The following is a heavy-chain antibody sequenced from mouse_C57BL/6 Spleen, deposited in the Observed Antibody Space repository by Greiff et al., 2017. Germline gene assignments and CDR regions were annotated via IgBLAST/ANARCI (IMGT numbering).Heavy chain of an antibody. J-gene: IGHJ4*01. D-gene: IGHD3-2*02. CDR3: ARETAQAPPYAMGY. Sequence: VQLQQPGAELVRPGSSVKLSCKASGYTFTSYWMHWVKQRPIQGLEWIGNIDPSDSETHYNQKFKDKATLTVDKSSSTAYMQLSSQTSEDSAVYYCARETAQAPPYAMGYWGQGTSVTVS. CDR1: GYTFTSYW. CDR2: IDPSDSET. V-gene: IGHV1-52*01.